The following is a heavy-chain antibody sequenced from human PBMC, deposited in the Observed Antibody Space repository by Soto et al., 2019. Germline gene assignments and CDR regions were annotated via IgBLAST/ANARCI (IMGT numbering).Heavy chain of an antibody. V-gene: IGHV3-74*01. CDR3: VRGDVDRNNGHSYLVQN. CDR1: GFTFSIYG. Sequence: EVQLVESGGGLVQPGGSLRLSCAASGFTFSIYGMHWVRQAPGKGLVWVSRMNMDGSRTSYADFAKGRFTISRDDAKSTVYMQMSNLIAEDTAVYHCVRGDVDRNNGHSYLVQNWGQGNLVTVSS. D-gene: IGHD2-8*01. J-gene: IGHJ4*02. CDR2: MNMDGSRT.